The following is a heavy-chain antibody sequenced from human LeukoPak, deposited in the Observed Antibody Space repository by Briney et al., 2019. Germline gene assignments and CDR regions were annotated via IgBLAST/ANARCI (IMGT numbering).Heavy chain of an antibody. CDR3: ARVAASSGSKKKYYFDY. Sequence: GASVKVSCKASGYTFTGYYMRWVRQAPGQGLEWMGWINPNSGGTNYAQKFQGRVTMTRDTSISTAYMELSRLGSDDTAVYYCARVAASSGSKKKYYFDYWGQGTLVTVSS. CDR1: GYTFTGYY. J-gene: IGHJ4*02. V-gene: IGHV1-2*02. CDR2: INPNSGGT. D-gene: IGHD5-12*01.